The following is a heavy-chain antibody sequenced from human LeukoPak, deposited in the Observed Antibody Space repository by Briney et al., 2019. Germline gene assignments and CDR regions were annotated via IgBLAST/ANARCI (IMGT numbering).Heavy chain of an antibody. CDR3: AKDRDLLFAHCWFDL. D-gene: IGHD3-10*01. V-gene: IGHV3-23*01. CDR1: GFTFSTYA. Sequence: GGSLRLPCAASGFTFSTYAMSWVRQAPGKGLEWVSGISISGGSTYYADSVKGRFTISRDNSKNTLYLQMNRLRAEDTAVYYCAKDRDLLFAHCWFDLWGQGTLVTVSS. J-gene: IGHJ5*02. CDR2: ISISGGST.